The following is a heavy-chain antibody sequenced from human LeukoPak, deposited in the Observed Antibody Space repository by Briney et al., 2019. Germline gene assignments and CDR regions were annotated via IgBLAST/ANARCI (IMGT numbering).Heavy chain of an antibody. CDR2: IRYDGSNK. D-gene: IGHD3-22*01. V-gene: IGHV3-30*02. CDR1: GFTFSSYG. CDR3: AKDLSKITMIFNIGSDY. Sequence: PGGSLRLSCAASGFTFSSYGMHWVRQAPGKGLEWVAFIRYDGSNKYYADSVKSRFTISRDNSKNTLYLQMNSLRAEDTAVYYCAKDLSKITMIFNIGSDYWGQGTLVTVSS. J-gene: IGHJ4*02.